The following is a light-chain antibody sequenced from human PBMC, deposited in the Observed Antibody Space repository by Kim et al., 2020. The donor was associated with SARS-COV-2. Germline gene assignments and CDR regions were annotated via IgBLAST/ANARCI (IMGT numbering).Light chain of an antibody. CDR3: QQYSSSPIT. CDR2: GAS. J-gene: IGKJ5*01. CDR1: QSIRSNY. Sequence: DIVLTQSPGTLSLSPGERATLSCRASQSIRSNYLAWYQQKPGQAPRLFIYGASIRATGIPDRFSGSGSGTDFTLTISRLEPEDFAVYYCQQYSSSPITFGQRTRLGIK. V-gene: IGKV3-20*01.